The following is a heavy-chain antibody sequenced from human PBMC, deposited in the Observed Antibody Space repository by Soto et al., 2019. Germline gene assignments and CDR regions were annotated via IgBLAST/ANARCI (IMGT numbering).Heavy chain of an antibody. J-gene: IGHJ6*02. CDR3: ARGYGGGACHRWPDGMYGMDV. CDR1: GFTFNAYA. Sequence: AQLLQSGGGLAQPGGSLRLSCEGSGFTFNAYAINWVRQTPGKGLEWVSAIRGTGAGSRYAASVKDRFTISRDNAKKTVTLQMNSLRVEDTAVYYCARGYGGGACHRWPDGMYGMDVWGQGTTVTVSS. D-gene: IGHD1-26*01. CDR2: IRGTGAGS. V-gene: IGHV3-23*01.